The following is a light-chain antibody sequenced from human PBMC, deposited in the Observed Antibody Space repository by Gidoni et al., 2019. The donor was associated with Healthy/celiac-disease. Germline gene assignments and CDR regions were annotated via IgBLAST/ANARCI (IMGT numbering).Light chain of an antibody. CDR1: QSVSSY. Sequence: ELVLTQSPATLSLSPGERATLSCRASQSVSSYLAWYQQKPGQAPRLLIYDASNRATGIPARFSGSGSGTDFTLTISSLEPEDFAFYYCQQRSNSITFGQGTRLEIK. CDR3: QQRSNSIT. V-gene: IGKV3-11*01. J-gene: IGKJ5*01. CDR2: DAS.